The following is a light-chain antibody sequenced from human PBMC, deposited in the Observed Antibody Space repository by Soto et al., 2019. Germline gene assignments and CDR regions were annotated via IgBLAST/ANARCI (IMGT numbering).Light chain of an antibody. V-gene: IGKV3-15*01. CDR1: QSISSN. CDR2: GAS. Sequence: EIVMTQSPATLSLSPGEGATLSCRASQSISSNLAWYQQKPGQAPRLLIYGASTRATGIPARFSGSGSGTEFTLTISSLQSEDFAVYDCQQYNDWPPTFGQGTRLEIK. CDR3: QQYNDWPPT. J-gene: IGKJ5*01.